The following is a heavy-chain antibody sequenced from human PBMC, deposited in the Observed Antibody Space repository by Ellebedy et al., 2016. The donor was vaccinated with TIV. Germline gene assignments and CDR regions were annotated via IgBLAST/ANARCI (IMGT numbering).Heavy chain of an antibody. D-gene: IGHD1-26*01. CDR1: VFIFSTYS. CDR3: ARGGAGFDSMNRELSFDS. J-gene: IGHJ4*02. Sequence: GGSLRLXCAASVFIFSTYSMNWVRQAPGKGLEWVAFIRSSTNSISYADSVKGRFTISRDDAENSLYLQMNSLRDEDTAVYYCARGGAGFDSMNRELSFDSWGQGTLVTVSS. V-gene: IGHV3-48*02. CDR2: IRSSTNSI.